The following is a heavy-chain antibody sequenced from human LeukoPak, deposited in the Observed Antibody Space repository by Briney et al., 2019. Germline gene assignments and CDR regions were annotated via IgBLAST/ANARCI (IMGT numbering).Heavy chain of an antibody. CDR2: ISSSSSYI. CDR3: TRTPPYVDTAMVDQGY. D-gene: IGHD5-18*01. CDR1: GFTFSSYS. J-gene: IGHJ4*02. Sequence: PGGSLRLSCAASGFTFSSYSMNWVRQAPGKGLEWVSSISSSSSYIYYADSVKGRFTISRDNAKNSLYLQMNSLRAEDTAVYYCTRTPPYVDTAMVDQGYWGQGTLVTVSS. V-gene: IGHV3-21*01.